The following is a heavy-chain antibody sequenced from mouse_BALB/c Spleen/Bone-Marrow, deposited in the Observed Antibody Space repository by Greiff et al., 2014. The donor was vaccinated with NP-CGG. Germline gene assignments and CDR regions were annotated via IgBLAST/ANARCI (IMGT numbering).Heavy chain of an antibody. CDR1: GFSLTSYG. D-gene: IGHD1-1*01. V-gene: IGHV2-9*02. CDR3: ARADYYGSSSYYYAMDY. Sequence: QVQLKESGPGLVAPSPSLSITCTVSGFSLTSYGVHWVRQPPGKGLGWLGGIWAGRRTNYKSALMSRLSIIKDNSKSQVFLKMNSLQTGDTAMYYCARADYYGSSSYYYAMDYWGQGTSVTVSS. J-gene: IGHJ4*01. CDR2: IWAGRRT.